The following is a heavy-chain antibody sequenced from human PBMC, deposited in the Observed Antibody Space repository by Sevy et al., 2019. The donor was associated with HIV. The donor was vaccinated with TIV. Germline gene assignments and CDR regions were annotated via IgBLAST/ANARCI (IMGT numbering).Heavy chain of an antibody. V-gene: IGHV1-69*13. CDR2: IIPIFGTA. CDR1: GGTFSSYA. J-gene: IGHJ6*02. CDR3: ASTDRAYCSSTSCYTYYGMDV. Sequence: ASVKVSCKASGGTFSSYAISWVRQAPGQGLEWMGGIIPIFGTANYAQKFQGRVTITADESTCTAYMELSSLRSEDTALYYCASTDRAYCSSTSCYTYYGMDVWGQGTTVTVSS. D-gene: IGHD2-2*02.